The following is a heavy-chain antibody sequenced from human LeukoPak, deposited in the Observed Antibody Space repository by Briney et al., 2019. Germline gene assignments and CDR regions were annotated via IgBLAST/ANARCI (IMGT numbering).Heavy chain of an antibody. Sequence: SETPSLTCTVSGGSISSSTYYWGWVRQPPGKGLDWIGSIFYIGSTQYTQYNPSLKSRVTISADTSKNQFSLKLRSVTAADTAVYYCARGPDTVTTATLDNWGQGTLVTVSS. CDR3: ARGPDTVTTATLDN. CDR1: GGSISSSTYY. D-gene: IGHD4-17*01. J-gene: IGHJ4*02. CDR2: IFYIGST. V-gene: IGHV4-39*07.